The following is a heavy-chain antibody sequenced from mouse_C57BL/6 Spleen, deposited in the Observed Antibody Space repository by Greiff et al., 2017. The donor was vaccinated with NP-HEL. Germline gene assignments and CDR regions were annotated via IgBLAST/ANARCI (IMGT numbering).Heavy chain of an antibody. V-gene: IGHV1-5*01. Sequence: VQLQQSGTVLARPGASVKMSCKTSGYTFTSYWMHWVKQRPGQGLEWIGAIYPGNSDTSYNQKFKGKAKLTAVTSASTAYMELSSLTNEDSAVYYCTRSYYSNYLFAYWGQGTLVTVSA. D-gene: IGHD2-5*01. CDR2: IYPGNSDT. CDR3: TRSYYSNYLFAY. J-gene: IGHJ3*01. CDR1: GYTFTSYW.